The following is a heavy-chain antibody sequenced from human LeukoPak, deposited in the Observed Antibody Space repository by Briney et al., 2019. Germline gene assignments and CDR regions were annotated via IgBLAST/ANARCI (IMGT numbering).Heavy chain of an antibody. CDR1: GGTFSSYA. D-gene: IGHD3-22*01. CDR3: AREGYYDGSGYYESPYYFDY. CDR2: IIPIFGTA. Sequence: SVKVSCKASGGTFSSYAISWVRQAPGQGLEWMGGIIPIFGTANYAQKFQGRVTITADKSTSTAYMELSSLRSEDTAVYYCAREGYYDGSGYYESPYYFDYWGQGTLVTVSS. J-gene: IGHJ4*02. V-gene: IGHV1-69*06.